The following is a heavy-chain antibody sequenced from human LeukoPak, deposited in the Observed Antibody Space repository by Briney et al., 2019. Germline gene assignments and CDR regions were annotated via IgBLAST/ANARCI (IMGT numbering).Heavy chain of an antibody. CDR3: ARNRYYYGSGNYGVPNWFDP. J-gene: IGHJ5*02. V-gene: IGHV4-38-2*02. D-gene: IGHD3-10*01. Sequence: SETLSLTCTVSGYSISSGYYWGWIRQPPGKGLEWIGEIYHSGSTNYNPSLKSRVTIAVDKSKNQFSLKLNSVTAADTAVYYCARNRYYYGSGNYGVPNWFDPWGQGTLVTVSS. CDR1: GYSISSGYY. CDR2: IYHSGST.